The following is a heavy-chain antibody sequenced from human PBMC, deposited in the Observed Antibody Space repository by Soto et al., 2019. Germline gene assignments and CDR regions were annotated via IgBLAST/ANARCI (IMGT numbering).Heavy chain of an antibody. Sequence: ASVKVSCKASGGTFSSYAISWVRQAPGQGLEWMGGIIPICGTANYAQKFQGRVTITADESTSTAYMELSSLRSEDTAVYYCASTAPPRATSGYYGMDVWGQGTTVTVSS. V-gene: IGHV1-69*13. D-gene: IGHD1-26*01. CDR3: ASTAPPRATSGYYGMDV. CDR1: GGTFSSYA. J-gene: IGHJ6*02. CDR2: IIPICGTA.